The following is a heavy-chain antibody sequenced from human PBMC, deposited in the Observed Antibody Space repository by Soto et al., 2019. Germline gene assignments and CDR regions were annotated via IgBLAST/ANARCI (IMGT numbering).Heavy chain of an antibody. V-gene: IGHV4-4*07. Sequence: QVQLQESGPGLVKPSETLSLTCSVSGLSISSSFWSWIRQPAGKALEFIGRVYSGGSVNQNPSLKSRVLMSVDMSKNQLSLRLTSVTAADTGVYYCVNDRAGMSGFDLWGRGILVTVSS. J-gene: IGHJ4*01. D-gene: IGHD1-1*01. CDR2: VYSGGSV. CDR1: GLSISSSF. CDR3: VNDRAGMSGFDL.